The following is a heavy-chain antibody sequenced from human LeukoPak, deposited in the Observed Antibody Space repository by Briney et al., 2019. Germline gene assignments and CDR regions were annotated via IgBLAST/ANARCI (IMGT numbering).Heavy chain of an antibody. V-gene: IGHV3-7*01. CDR1: GFTLRSKW. J-gene: IGHJ4*02. CDR2: IKPDGSAT. Sequence: GGSLRLSCAASGFTLRSKWMSWLRQTPEKGLEWVANIKPDGSATAYVDSVKGRFTISRDNAKNSLFLQMNSLRPEDTAVYYCARIGDGYGDYFDYWGQGTLVTVSS. D-gene: IGHD5-24*01. CDR3: ARIGDGYGDYFDY.